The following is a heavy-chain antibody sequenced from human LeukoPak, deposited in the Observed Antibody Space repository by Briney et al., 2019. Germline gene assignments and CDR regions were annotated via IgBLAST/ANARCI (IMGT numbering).Heavy chain of an antibody. Sequence: GASVKVPCQASGYTFTSYSISWVRQAPGQGLEWMGWISPYNGNTNYAQKLQGRVTMTTDTSTSTAYMELRSLRSDDTAVYYCARESPDIQLWLVRMHYYYYGMDVWGQGTTVTVSS. V-gene: IGHV1-18*01. CDR2: ISPYNGNT. D-gene: IGHD5-18*01. J-gene: IGHJ6*02. CDR3: ARESPDIQLWLVRMHYYYYGMDV. CDR1: GYTFTSYS.